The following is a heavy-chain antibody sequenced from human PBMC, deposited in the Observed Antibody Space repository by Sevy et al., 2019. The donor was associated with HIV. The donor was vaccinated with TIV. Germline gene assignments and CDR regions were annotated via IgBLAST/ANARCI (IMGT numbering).Heavy chain of an antibody. CDR1: GGTFSSYA. Sequence: ASVKVSCKASGGTFSSYAISWVRQAPGQGLEWMGGIIPIFGTANYAQKFQGRVTITADESTSTAYMELSSLRSEDTAVYYCARALTFYDSSGPIDYWGQGTLVTVSS. D-gene: IGHD3-22*01. V-gene: IGHV1-69*13. CDR3: ARALTFYDSSGPIDY. J-gene: IGHJ4*02. CDR2: IIPIFGTA.